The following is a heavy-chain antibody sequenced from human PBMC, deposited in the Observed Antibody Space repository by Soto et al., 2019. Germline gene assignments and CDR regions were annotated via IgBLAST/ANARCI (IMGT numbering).Heavy chain of an antibody. CDR3: VRGLKWRDLDY. D-gene: IGHD2-15*01. Sequence: SVKVSCKASGGTLNNYAINWVRQAPGQGLEWMGGILPVSAPPDYAQKFQGRVTMTRDTSISTAYMDLITLRSDDTAIYYCVRGLKWRDLDYWGQGTPVTVS. V-gene: IGHV1-69*05. CDR2: ILPVSAPP. CDR1: GGTLNNYA. J-gene: IGHJ4*02.